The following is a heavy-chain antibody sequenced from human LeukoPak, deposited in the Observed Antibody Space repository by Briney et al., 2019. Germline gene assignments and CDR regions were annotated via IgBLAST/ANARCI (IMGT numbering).Heavy chain of an antibody. CDR2: ISGSGGST. D-gene: IGHD6-6*01. Sequence: SGGSLRLSCAASGFTFSSYAMSWVRQAPGKGLEWVSAISGSGGSTYYADSVKGRFTISRDNSKNTLYLQMNSLRAEDAAVYYCAKDRIEYSSSYDYWGQGTLVTVSS. J-gene: IGHJ4*02. CDR3: AKDRIEYSSSYDY. V-gene: IGHV3-23*01. CDR1: GFTFSSYA.